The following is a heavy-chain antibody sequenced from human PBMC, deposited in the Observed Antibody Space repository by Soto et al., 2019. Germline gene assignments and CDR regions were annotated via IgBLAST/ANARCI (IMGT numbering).Heavy chain of an antibody. J-gene: IGHJ6*01. CDR2: INPNSGGT. CDR3: ARDYGSGTLNGMDG. Sequence: QVQLVQSGAEVKKPGASVKVSCKASGYTFTGYYMHWVRQAPGQGLEWMGWINPNSGGTNHAQKCQGGVTMTRDRTISTADMELSRLRSDDTPVYYCARDYGSGTLNGMDGWGQGTTVTVSS. V-gene: IGHV1-2*02. D-gene: IGHD3-10*01. CDR1: GYTFTGYY.